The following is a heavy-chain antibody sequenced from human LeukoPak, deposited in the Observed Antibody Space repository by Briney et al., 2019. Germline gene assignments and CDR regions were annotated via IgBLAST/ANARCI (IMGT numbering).Heavy chain of an antibody. J-gene: IGHJ4*02. CDR3: ASNYGRDGYNNFDY. D-gene: IGHD5-24*01. CDR2: ISYDGSNK. CDR1: GFTFSSYA. V-gene: IGHV3-30*04. Sequence: TGGSLRPSCAASGFTFSSYAMHWVRQAPGKGLEWVAVISYDGSNKYYADSVKGRFTISRDNSKNTLYLQMNSLRVEDTAVYYCASNYGRDGYNNFDYWGQGTLVTVSS.